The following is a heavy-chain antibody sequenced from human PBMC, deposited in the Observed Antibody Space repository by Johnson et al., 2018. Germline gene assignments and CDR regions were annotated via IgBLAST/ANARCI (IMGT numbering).Heavy chain of an antibody. Sequence: QVQLVQSGAEVKKPGSSVKVSCKASGGTFSSYAISWVRQAPGQGLEWMGGIIPIFGTANYAQKFQGRVTITADESTSTAYMELSSLRSEDTAGYYCARGCSSTSCPKDYYYGMDVWGQGTTVTVSS. CDR2: IIPIFGTA. CDR3: ARGCSSTSCPKDYYYGMDV. V-gene: IGHV1-69*12. CDR1: GGTFSSYA. J-gene: IGHJ6*02. D-gene: IGHD2-2*01.